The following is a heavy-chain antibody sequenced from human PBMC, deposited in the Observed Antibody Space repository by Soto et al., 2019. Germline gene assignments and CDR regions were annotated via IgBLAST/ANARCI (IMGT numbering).Heavy chain of an antibody. Sequence: ASVKVSCKASGYTFTSYAMHWVRQAPGQRLEWMGWINAGNGNTKYSQKFQGRVTITRDTSASTAYMELSSLRSEDTAVYYCARVVDFWSGYYNWFDPWGQGTLVTV. V-gene: IGHV1-3*01. J-gene: IGHJ5*02. CDR2: INAGNGNT. CDR1: GYTFTSYA. D-gene: IGHD3-3*01. CDR3: ARVVDFWSGYYNWFDP.